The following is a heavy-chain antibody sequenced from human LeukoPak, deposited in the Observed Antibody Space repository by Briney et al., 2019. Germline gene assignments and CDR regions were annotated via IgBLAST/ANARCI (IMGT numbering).Heavy chain of an antibody. J-gene: IGHJ3*02. V-gene: IGHV1-69*04. CDR2: IIPILGIA. CDR3: ARRYASPDSSTYAFDI. D-gene: IGHD6-13*01. CDR1: GGTFSSYA. Sequence: APVKVSCKASGGTFSSYAISWVRQAPGQGLEWMGRIIPILGIANYAQKFQGRVTITADKSTSTAYMELSSLRSEDTAVYYCARRYASPDSSTYAFDIWGQGTMVTVSS.